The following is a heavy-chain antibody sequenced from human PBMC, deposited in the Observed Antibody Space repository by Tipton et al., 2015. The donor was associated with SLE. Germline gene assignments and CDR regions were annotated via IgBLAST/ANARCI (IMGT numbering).Heavy chain of an antibody. V-gene: IGHV4-39*07. D-gene: IGHD6-19*01. Sequence: TLSLTCTVSGGPISSTSYSWGWIRQPPGKGLEWIGQIYYRGVTQINPSLKSRVTISLDTPSNQFSLKLSSVTAADTAVYYCARLDGSGPGDVWGQGTTVTVSS. CDR3: ARLDGSGPGDV. CDR1: GGPISSTSYS. J-gene: IGHJ6*02. CDR2: IYYRGVT.